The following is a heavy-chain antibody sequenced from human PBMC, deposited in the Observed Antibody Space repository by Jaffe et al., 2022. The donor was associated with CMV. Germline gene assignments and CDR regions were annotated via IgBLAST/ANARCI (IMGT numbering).Heavy chain of an antibody. D-gene: IGHD2-21*02. CDR1: GYTFTSYG. CDR3: AREVIAYCGGDCYPGSLGAFDI. J-gene: IGHJ3*02. V-gene: IGHV1-18*04. Sequence: QVQLVQSGAEVKKPGASVKVSCKASGYTFTSYGISWVRQAPGQGLEWMGWISAYNGNTNYAQKLQGRVTMTTDTSTSTAYMELRSLRSDDTAVYYCAREVIAYCGGDCYPGSLGAFDIWGQGTMVTVSS. CDR2: ISAYNGNT.